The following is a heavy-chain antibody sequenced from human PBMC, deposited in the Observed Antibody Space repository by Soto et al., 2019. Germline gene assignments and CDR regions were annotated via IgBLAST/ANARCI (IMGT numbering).Heavy chain of an antibody. D-gene: IGHD3-9*01. CDR1: GYTFSSYD. J-gene: IGHJ4*02. CDR2: LNPNSGDT. CDR3: ARKGFLDWFLDF. V-gene: IGHV1-8*01. Sequence: QVQLVQSGAEVKKPGASVKISCKASGYTFSSYDINWVRQAAGQGLEWMGWLNPNSGDTDYAQKFQGRVTMTRDTSIRTAYMELSSLRSEDSAVYYCARKGFLDWFLDFWGQGTLVTVSS.